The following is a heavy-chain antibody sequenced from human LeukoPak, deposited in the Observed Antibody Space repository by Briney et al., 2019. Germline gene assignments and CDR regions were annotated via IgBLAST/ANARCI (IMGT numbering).Heavy chain of an antibody. D-gene: IGHD1-26*01. CDR1: GGSVTSSNW. J-gene: IGHJ4*02. Sequence: SETLSLTCAVSGGSVTSSNWWSWVRQPPGKGLEWIGGIYHGGTTNYNPSLKSRVTISVDKSKNQFSLNLSSVTAADTAVYYCARISVSYIDYWGQGTLVTVSS. CDR3: ARISVSYIDY. V-gene: IGHV4-4*02. CDR2: IYHGGTT.